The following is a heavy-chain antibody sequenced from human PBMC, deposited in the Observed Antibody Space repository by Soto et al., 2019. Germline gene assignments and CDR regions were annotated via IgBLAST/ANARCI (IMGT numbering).Heavy chain of an antibody. CDR2: ISGSGGST. CDR3: AKDLSPLPLDAFDI. J-gene: IGHJ3*02. Sequence: EVQLLESGGGLVQPGGSLRLSCAASGFTFSSYAMSWVRQAPGKGLEWVSAISGSGGSTYYADSVKGRFTISRDNSKNSLYLKMTSLRAGDRAVYYWAKDLSPLPLDAFDIWGQGTMVTVSS. CDR1: GFTFSSYA. V-gene: IGHV3-23*01.